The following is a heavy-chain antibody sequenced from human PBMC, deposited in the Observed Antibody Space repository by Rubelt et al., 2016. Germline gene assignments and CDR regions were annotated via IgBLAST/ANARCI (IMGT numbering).Heavy chain of an antibody. Sequence: QVQLQQWGAGLLKPSETLSLTCAVYGGSFSGYYWSWIRQPPGKGLEWIGEINHSGSTNYNPSLKSRVTISVDASKNQFSLKLSSVTAADTAVYYCARMVRGVITLDYWGQGTLVTVSS. D-gene: IGHD3-10*01. CDR3: ARMVRGVITLDY. V-gene: IGHV4-34*01. CDR2: INHSGST. CDR1: GGSFSGYY. J-gene: IGHJ4*02.